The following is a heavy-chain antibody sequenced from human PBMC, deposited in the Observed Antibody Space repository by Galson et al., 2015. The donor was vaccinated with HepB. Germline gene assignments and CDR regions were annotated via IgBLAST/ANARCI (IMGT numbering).Heavy chain of an antibody. D-gene: IGHD6-19*01. CDR3: ASESSGWTRAFDY. J-gene: IGHJ4*02. CDR2: IIPIFGTA. V-gene: IGHV1-69*01. Sequence: SCKASGGTFSSYAISWVRQAPGQGLEWMGGIIPIFGTANYAQKFQGRVTITADESTSTAYMELSSLRSEDTAVYYCASESSGWTRAFDYWGQGTLVTASS. CDR1: GGTFSSYA.